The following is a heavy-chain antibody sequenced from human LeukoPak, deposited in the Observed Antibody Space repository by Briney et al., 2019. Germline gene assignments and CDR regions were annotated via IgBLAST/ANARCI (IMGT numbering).Heavy chain of an antibody. CDR1: GGTFSSYA. J-gene: IGHJ6*03. D-gene: IGHD6-19*01. CDR3: ARALYSSGSTPYYYYYYMDV. Sequence: ASVKVSCKASGGTFSSYAISWVRQAPGQGLEWMGGIIPIFGTANYAQKFQGRVTITADKSTSTAYMELSSLRSEDTAVYYCARALYSSGSTPYYYYYYMDVWGKGTTVTVSS. CDR2: IIPIFGTA. V-gene: IGHV1-69*06.